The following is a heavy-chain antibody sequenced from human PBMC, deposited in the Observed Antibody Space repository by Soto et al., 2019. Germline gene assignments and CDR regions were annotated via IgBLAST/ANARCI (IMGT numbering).Heavy chain of an antibody. CDR2: INHSGST. D-gene: IGHD2-8*02. Sequence: TSETRSLTCAVYGGSFSGYYWTWIRQPPGTGLEWIGEINHSGSTNYNPSLKSRVTISVDTSKNQFSLKLTSVTAADTAVYYCARDKITGPFDYWGQGTLVTVSS. CDR3: ARDKITGPFDY. J-gene: IGHJ4*02. CDR1: GGSFSGYY. V-gene: IGHV4-34*01.